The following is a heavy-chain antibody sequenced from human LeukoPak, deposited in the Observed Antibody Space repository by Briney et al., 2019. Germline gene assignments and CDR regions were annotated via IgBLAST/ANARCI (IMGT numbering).Heavy chain of an antibody. J-gene: IGHJ4*02. D-gene: IGHD6-19*01. Sequence: GGSLRLSCATSGFTFSSYAMSWVRQAPGKGLELVSSIIGNGGSSYYADSVKCRFTISRDNSKNTLYLQMNSLRAEDTAVYYCAKEHRTDWYSSGWEVFDYWGQGTLVTVSS. CDR2: IIGNGGSS. V-gene: IGHV3-23*01. CDR1: GFTFSSYA. CDR3: AKEHRTDWYSSGWEVFDY.